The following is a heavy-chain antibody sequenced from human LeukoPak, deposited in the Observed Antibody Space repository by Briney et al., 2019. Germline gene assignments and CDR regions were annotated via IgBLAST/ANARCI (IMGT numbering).Heavy chain of an antibody. V-gene: IGHV3-48*02. D-gene: IGHD3-10*01. Sequence: GGSLRLSCAASGFTFSSFAMTWVRQAPGKGLEWVSYISSSSSTIYYADSVKGRFTISRDNAKNSLYLQMNSLRDEDTAVYYCARDGTSVWFGELFDYWGQGTLVTVSS. CDR2: ISSSSSTI. CDR1: GFTFSSFA. CDR3: ARDGTSVWFGELFDY. J-gene: IGHJ4*02.